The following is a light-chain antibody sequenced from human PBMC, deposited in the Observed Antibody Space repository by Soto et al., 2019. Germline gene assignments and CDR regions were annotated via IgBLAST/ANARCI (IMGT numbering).Light chain of an antibody. Sequence: EIVMTQSPGTLSVSPGERATLSCRASQSVSSNLAWYQQKPGQAPRLLISDASTRATGIPARFSGSGSGTEFTLTVSSLQSEDFAVYYCQQYIKWPINCGQGTRREIK. CDR2: DAS. J-gene: IGKJ5*01. CDR1: QSVSSN. V-gene: IGKV3-15*01. CDR3: QQYIKWPIN.